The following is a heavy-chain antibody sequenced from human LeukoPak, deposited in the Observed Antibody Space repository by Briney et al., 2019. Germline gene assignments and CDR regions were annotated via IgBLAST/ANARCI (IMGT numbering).Heavy chain of an antibody. CDR2: IYYSGST. V-gene: IGHV4-59*12. D-gene: IGHD2-15*01. J-gene: IGHJ4*02. CDR1: GGSISSYY. CDR3: ARDVVEGAVRFFDY. Sequence: SETLSLTCTVSGGSISSYYWSWIRQPPGKGLEWIGYIYYSGSTNYNPSLKSRDTISVDTSKNQFSLKLSSVTAADTAVYYCARDVVEGAVRFFDYWGQGTLVTVSS.